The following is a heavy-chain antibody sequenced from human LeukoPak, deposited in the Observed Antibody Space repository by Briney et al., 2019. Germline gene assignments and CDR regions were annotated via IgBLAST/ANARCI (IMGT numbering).Heavy chain of an antibody. CDR3: ARDYDTSGSDAFDI. D-gene: IGHD3-22*01. CDR2: IYHSGST. Sequence: KASETLSLTCTVSGGFISSSRYYWGWIRQPPGKGLEWIGEIYHSGSTEYNPSLKSRVTISVDKSKNHFSLKLTSVTAADTAVYYCARDYDTSGSDAFDIWGQGTMVTVSS. J-gene: IGHJ3*02. CDR1: GGFISSSRYY. V-gene: IGHV4-39*07.